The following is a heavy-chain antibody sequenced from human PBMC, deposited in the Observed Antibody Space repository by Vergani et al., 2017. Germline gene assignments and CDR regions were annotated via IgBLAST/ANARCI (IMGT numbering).Heavy chain of an antibody. D-gene: IGHD4-17*01. J-gene: IGHJ2*01. Sequence: VQLVESGGGVVKPGGPLRLSCAALGFPFSRYWMSWVHQAPGKGLEWVANIKQEGTEKYYVDSVKGRFTISRENAKNSLYLQMNSLGAEDTAVYYCARDTGDLWGRGTLVTVSS. CDR2: IKQEGTEK. CDR1: GFPFSRYW. V-gene: IGHV3-7*03. CDR3: ARDTGDL.